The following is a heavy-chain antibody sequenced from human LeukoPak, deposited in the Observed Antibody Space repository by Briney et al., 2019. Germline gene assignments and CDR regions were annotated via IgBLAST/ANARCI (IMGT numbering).Heavy chain of an antibody. CDR3: ARGLGSLYYFDF. CDR2: INPKSGVT. D-gene: IGHD3-16*01. J-gene: IGHJ4*02. Sequence: ASVKASCKASGYTFSDYFVHWVRQAPGQGLEWMGWINPKSGVTKYAQKFQGRVTMVRDTATSTVYMDLSSLTSDDTAVYFCARGLGSLYYFDFWGQGTLVTVSS. CDR1: GYTFSDYF. V-gene: IGHV1-2*02.